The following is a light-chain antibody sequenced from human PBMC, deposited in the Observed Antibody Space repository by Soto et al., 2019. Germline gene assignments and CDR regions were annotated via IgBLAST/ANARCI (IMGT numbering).Light chain of an antibody. CDR2: WAS. CDR1: QSVLYSSNNKNF. V-gene: IGKV4-1*01. J-gene: IGKJ1*01. CDR3: QQYYNTPWT. Sequence: DIVMTQSPDSLAVSLGEGATINCKSTQSVLYSSNNKNFLAWYQQKPGQPPKLLIYWASTRESGVPDRFSGSGSGTDLPLTISSLQAEDVAVYYCQQYYNTPWTFGQGTKVEIK.